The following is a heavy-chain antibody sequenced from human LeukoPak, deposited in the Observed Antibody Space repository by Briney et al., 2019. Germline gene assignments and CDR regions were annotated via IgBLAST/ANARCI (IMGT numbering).Heavy chain of an antibody. J-gene: IGHJ4*02. CDR3: ARAPRIQLTFPTHY. CDR1: GYTFTGYY. CDR2: INPNSGGT. V-gene: IGHV1-2*02. Sequence: ASVKVSCKASGYTFTGYYMHWVRQAPGQGLEWMGWINPNSGGTNYAQKLQGRVTMTTDTSTSTAYMELRSLRSDDTAVYYCARAPRIQLTFPTHYWGQGTLVTVSS. D-gene: IGHD5-18*01.